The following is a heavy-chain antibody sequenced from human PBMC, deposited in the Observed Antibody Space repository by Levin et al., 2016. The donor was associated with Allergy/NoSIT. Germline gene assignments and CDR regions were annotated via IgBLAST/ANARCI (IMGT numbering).Heavy chain of an antibody. CDR3: ARFATPQYFFDY. D-gene: IGHD2-15*01. CDR2: IGTIGTTM. J-gene: IGHJ4*02. V-gene: IGHV3-48*03. CDR1: GFTFSSYE. Sequence: GESLKISCAASGFTFSSYEMNWVRQAPGKGLEWVSYIGTIGTTMYNSDFVKGRFTISRDNAKNSLYLQMNSLRAEDTAVYYCARFATPQYFFDYWGQGTLVTVSS.